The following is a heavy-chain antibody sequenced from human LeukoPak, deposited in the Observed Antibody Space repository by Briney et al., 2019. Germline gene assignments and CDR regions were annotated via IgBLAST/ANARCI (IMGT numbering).Heavy chain of an antibody. V-gene: IGHV3-64*01. J-gene: IGHJ4*02. CDR1: GFTFSSYA. CDR3: AREDDFWSGSEA. Sequence: PGGSLRLSCAASGFTFSSYAMHWVRQAPGKGLEYVSAISSNGGSTYYANSVKGRFTISRDNSKNTLYLQMGSLRAEDMAVYYCAREDDFWSGSEAWGQGTLVTASS. CDR2: ISSNGGST. D-gene: IGHD3-3*01.